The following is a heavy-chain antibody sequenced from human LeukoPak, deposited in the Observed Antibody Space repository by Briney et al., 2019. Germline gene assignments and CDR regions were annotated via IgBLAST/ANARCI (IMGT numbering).Heavy chain of an antibody. V-gene: IGHV3-53*01. CDR1: GFTVRNNY. CDR3: ARDYYGSGSYPSDY. D-gene: IGHD3-10*01. Sequence: GGSLRLSCPASGFTVRNNYMSWVRQPPGKGLEWVSIIYSGGSTYYGDSVRGRFTISRDNSKNTLYLQMNSLRAEDTAVYYCARDYYGSGSYPSDYWGQGTLVTVSS. J-gene: IGHJ4*02. CDR2: IYSGGST.